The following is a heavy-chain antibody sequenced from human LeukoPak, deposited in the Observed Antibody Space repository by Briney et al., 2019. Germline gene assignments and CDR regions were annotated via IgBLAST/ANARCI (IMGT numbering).Heavy chain of an antibody. J-gene: IGHJ3*02. CDR1: GFTFSSYA. D-gene: IGHD1-26*01. CDR2: ISGSGGST. CDR3: AKDQGVGATGNDAFDI. Sequence: AGGSLRLSCAASGFTFSSYAMSWVRQAPGKGLEWVSAISGSGGSTYYADSVKGRFTISRDNSKNTLYLQMNSLRAEDTAVYYCAKDQGVGATGNDAFDIWGQGTTVTVSS. V-gene: IGHV3-23*01.